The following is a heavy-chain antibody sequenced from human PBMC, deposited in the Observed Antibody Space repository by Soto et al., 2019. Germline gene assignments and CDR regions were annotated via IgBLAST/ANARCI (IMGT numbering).Heavy chain of an antibody. CDR2: IYGGGNT. D-gene: IGHD1-26*01. Sequence: QVQLQESGPGLVEPSQTLSLTCIVSGGSISSGDYNWNWIRQLPGTGLEWIGHIYGGGNTYSNPSPTSRVTISLDTSKNQFSLNLNSVTAADTAVYFCARGPSGDKVDYWGQGTLVTVSS. CDR1: GGSISSGDYN. CDR3: ARGPSGDKVDY. J-gene: IGHJ4*02. V-gene: IGHV4-30-4*01.